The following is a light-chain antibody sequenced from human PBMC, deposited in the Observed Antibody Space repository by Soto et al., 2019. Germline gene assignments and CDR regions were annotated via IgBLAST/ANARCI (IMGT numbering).Light chain of an antibody. CDR1: QGISSY. J-gene: IGKJ4*01. CDR3: QQSYNTPLT. CDR2: AAS. V-gene: IGKV1-39*01. Sequence: DIQLAQSPSFRSESVGDRVTITFRASQGISSYLNWYQQKPGKAPKLLIYAASSWQSGVPSRFSGGGSGTDFTLTIASLQPEDFETYYCQQSYNTPLTFGGGTKV.